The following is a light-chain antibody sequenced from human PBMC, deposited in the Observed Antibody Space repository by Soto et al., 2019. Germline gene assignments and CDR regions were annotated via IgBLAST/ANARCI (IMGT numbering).Light chain of an antibody. Sequence: EIVMTQSPATLSVSPGERATLSCRASQSVSDNLAWYQQKPGQGPRLLVYRASTRTLGIPARFSGSESGTEFTLTISNLQSEDFAVYYCQQYNSWPITFGQGTRLEIK. CDR1: QSVSDN. V-gene: IGKV3-15*01. J-gene: IGKJ5*01. CDR3: QQYNSWPIT. CDR2: RAS.